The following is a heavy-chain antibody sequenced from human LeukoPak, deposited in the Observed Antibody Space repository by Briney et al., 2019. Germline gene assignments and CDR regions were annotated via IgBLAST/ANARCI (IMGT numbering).Heavy chain of an antibody. CDR2: IYYSGST. CDR1: GGSISSYY. CDR3: AREGGGYCSGGSCYVFDY. D-gene: IGHD2-15*01. V-gene: IGHV4-59*01. J-gene: IGHJ4*02. Sequence: SETLSLTCTVSGGSISSYYWSWTRQPPGKGLEWIGYIYYSGSTNYNPSLKSRVTISVGTSKNQFSLKLSSVTAADTAVYYCAREGGGYCSGGSCYVFDYWGQGTLVTVSS.